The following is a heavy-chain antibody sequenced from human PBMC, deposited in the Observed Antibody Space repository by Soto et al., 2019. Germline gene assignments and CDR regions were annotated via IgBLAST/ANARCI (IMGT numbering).Heavy chain of an antibody. Sequence: EVQLVESGGGLVQPGRSLRLSCAASGFTFDDYAMHWVRQAPGKGLEWVSGISWNSGSIGYADSVKGRFTISRDNAKNSLYLQMNSLRAEDTALYYCAKAGGSSSRFHMDVWGKGTTVTASS. D-gene: IGHD6-6*01. V-gene: IGHV3-9*01. CDR1: GFTFDDYA. CDR3: AKAGGSSSRFHMDV. J-gene: IGHJ6*03. CDR2: ISWNSGSI.